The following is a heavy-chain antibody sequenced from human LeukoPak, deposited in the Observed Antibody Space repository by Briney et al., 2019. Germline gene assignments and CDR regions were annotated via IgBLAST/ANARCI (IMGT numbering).Heavy chain of an antibody. J-gene: IGHJ5*02. D-gene: IGHD2-15*01. CDR1: GFTFSRYN. CDR3: ARGADGVSSNSRGWFDP. V-gene: IGHV3-21*01. CDR2: ISTSSSYI. Sequence: GGSLRLSCAASGFTFSRYNMNWVRQAPGKGLEWVSSISTSSSYIYYADSLKGRSTISRHNAKNSLYLHMNSLRAEDTAVYYCARGADGVSSNSRGWFDPWGQGTLVTVSS.